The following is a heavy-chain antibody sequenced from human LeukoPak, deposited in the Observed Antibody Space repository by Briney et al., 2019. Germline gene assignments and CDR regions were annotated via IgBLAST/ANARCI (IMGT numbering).Heavy chain of an antibody. CDR3: AKKGATTGDFDY. J-gene: IGHJ4*02. Sequence: GGSLRLSCAASGFTFSNFVMNWVRQAPGKGPEWVSAISGSGGDTYYADSVKGRFTISRDNSKNTLYLQMNSLRAEDTAVYYCAKKGATTGDFDYWGQGTLVTVSS. D-gene: IGHD1-26*01. V-gene: IGHV3-23*01. CDR1: GFTFSNFV. CDR2: ISGSGGDT.